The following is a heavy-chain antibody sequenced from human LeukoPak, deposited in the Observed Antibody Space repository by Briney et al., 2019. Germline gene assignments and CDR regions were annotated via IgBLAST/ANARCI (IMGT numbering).Heavy chain of an antibody. D-gene: IGHD6-13*01. CDR1: GGTFSSYT. CDR2: IIPILGIA. CDR3: ARGPGIAAAGTHYFDY. J-gene: IGHJ4*02. V-gene: IGHV1-69*02. Sequence: SVKVSCKASGGTFSSYTIGWVRQAPGQGLEWMGRIIPILGIANYAQKFQGRVTITADKSTSTAYMELSSLRSEDTAVYYCARGPGIAAAGTHYFDYWGQGTLVTVSS.